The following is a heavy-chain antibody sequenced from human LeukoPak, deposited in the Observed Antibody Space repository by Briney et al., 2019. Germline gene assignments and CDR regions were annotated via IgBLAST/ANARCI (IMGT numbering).Heavy chain of an antibody. J-gene: IGHJ6*02. CDR3: ARAGASYAMDV. D-gene: IGHD1-14*01. CDR2: IFVDGSST. Sequence: QTGGSLRLSCAASGFTFSSYSMNWVRQAPGKGLVWVSRIFVDGSSTSYADSVKGRFTISRDNTKNTLYLQMSSLRDDDTAVYYCARAGASYAMDVWGQGTTVTVS. CDR1: GFTFSSYS. V-gene: IGHV3-74*01.